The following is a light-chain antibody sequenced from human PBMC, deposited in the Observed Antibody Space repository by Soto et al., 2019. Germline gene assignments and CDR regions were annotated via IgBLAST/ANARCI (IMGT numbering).Light chain of an antibody. CDR3: QQRYSWPIT. CDR1: ESIKSSY. Sequence: EIVLTQSPGTLSLSPGERATLSCRTSESIKSSYLGWYQQRPGQPPRLLIYGASRRATGIPDRFSGSGSRTDFTVTISSVEPEDLAVYYCQQRYSWPITFGQGTRLEIK. J-gene: IGKJ5*01. V-gene: IGKV3D-20*02. CDR2: GAS.